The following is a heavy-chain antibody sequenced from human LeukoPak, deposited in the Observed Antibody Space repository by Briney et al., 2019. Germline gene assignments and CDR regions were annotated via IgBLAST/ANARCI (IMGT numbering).Heavy chain of an antibody. CDR2: IKSKADGGTT. Sequence: GGSLRLSCTASGFTFTNAWMSWVRQAPGKGLEWVGRIKSKADGGTTDYAAPVKGRFTISRDNSKNTLYLQMNSLRAEDTAVYYCAREPDDVRAFDIWGQGTMVTVSS. CDR3: AREPDDVRAFDI. D-gene: IGHD1-26*01. CDR1: GFTFTNAW. V-gene: IGHV3-15*01. J-gene: IGHJ3*02.